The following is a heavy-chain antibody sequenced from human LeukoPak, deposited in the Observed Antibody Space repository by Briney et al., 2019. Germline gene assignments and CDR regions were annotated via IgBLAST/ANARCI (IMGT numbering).Heavy chain of an antibody. CDR1: GFSLSSSGMS. CDR2: IDWDDDK. V-gene: IGHV2-70*11. Sequence: SGPTLVNPTQTLTLTCTFSGFSLSSSGMSVSWIRQPPGKALEWLARIDWDDDKYYSTSLKTRLTISKDTSKNQVVLTMTNMDPVDTATYYCARMTAAGIVAADYYFYYGMDVWGQGTTVTVSS. CDR3: ARMTAAGIVAADYYFYYGMDV. D-gene: IGHD6-13*01. J-gene: IGHJ6*02.